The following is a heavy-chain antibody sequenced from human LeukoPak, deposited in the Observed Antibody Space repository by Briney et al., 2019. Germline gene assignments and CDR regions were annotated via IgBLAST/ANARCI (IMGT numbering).Heavy chain of an antibody. CDR2: ININSDTI. J-gene: IGHJ4*02. D-gene: IGHD5-24*01. Sequence: GGSLRLSCATSGFTFSSYNMNWVRQAPGKGLEWISFININSDTIYYADSVKGRFTISRDNAKNSLYLQMNSLRAEDTAVYYCARVNRRDGYKILSPRTLDYWGQGTLVTVSS. V-gene: IGHV3-48*01. CDR1: GFTFSSYN. CDR3: ARVNRRDGYKILSPRTLDY.